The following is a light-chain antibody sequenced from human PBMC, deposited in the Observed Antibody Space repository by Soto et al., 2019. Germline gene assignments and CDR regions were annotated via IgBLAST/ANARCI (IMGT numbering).Light chain of an antibody. CDR3: STYTSSRSLEV. CDR1: SSDVGGYND. CDR2: EVS. Sequence: QSALTQPASVSGSPGQSITISCTGTSSDVGGYNDVSWYQQPPGTAPKLMIYEVSNRPSGVSNRFSGSKSGNTASLTISGLQAEDEADYYCSTYTSSRSLEVFGGGTKLTVL. V-gene: IGLV2-14*01. J-gene: IGLJ2*01.